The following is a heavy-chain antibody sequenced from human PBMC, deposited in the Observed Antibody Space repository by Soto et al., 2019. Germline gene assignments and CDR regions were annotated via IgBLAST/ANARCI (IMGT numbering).Heavy chain of an antibody. CDR3: ARQPHSTRYNSFDA. J-gene: IGHJ5*02. V-gene: IGHV3-7*03. Sequence: EVQLVESGGGLVQPGGSLRLSCAASGFTFSNFWMSWVRQAPGKGLEWVANINQDGSEKYYVDSVEGRFAISRDNAENSLGLQMNGLRVEDMGVYFCARQPHSTRYNSFDAWGQGSLVTVSS. CDR2: INQDGSEK. D-gene: IGHD2-2*01. CDR1: GFTFSNFW.